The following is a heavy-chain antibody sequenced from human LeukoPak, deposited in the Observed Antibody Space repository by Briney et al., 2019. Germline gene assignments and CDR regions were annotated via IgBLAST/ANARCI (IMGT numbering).Heavy chain of an antibody. J-gene: IGHJ5*02. D-gene: IGHD3-10*01. CDR2: IYYSGST. CDR3: AREYHGSGSYYTSP. V-gene: IGHV4-31*03. Sequence: SQTLSLTCTVSGGSISSGGYYWRWIRQHPGKGLEWIGYIYYSGSTYYNPSLKSRVTISVDTSKNQFSLKLSSVTAADTAVYYCAREYHGSGSYYTSPWGQGTLVTVSS. CDR1: GGSISSGGYY.